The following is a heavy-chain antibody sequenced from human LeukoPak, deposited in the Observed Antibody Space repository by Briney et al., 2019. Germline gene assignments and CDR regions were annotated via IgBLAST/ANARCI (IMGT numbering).Heavy chain of an antibody. CDR1: GFTVSNNY. Sequence: GGSLRLSCAASGFTVSNNYMYWVRQAPGKGLEWVSVIYSGGSTYYADSVKGRFTISRDNSKNSLYLQMNSLRAEDTALYYCAKDSGDILTVGEIDYWGQGTLVTVSS. V-gene: IGHV3-53*05. D-gene: IGHD3-9*01. CDR2: IYSGGST. J-gene: IGHJ4*02. CDR3: AKDSGDILTVGEIDY.